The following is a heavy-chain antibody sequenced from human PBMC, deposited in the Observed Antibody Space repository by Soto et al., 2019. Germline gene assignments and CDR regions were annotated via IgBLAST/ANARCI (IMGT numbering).Heavy chain of an antibody. J-gene: IGHJ3*01. V-gene: IGHV4-4*07. Sequence: QVQLQESGPGLVKPSETVYLICTVSGDSISGYYWSWVRQPAGKGLEWIGRIYSSGNAKYNPSLKSRVSMSVDMSKNQFSLKVTSVTAAATAMYYCARGDVFDLWGQGTKVTVSS. CDR2: IYSSGNA. CDR3: ARGDVFDL. CDR1: GDSISGYY.